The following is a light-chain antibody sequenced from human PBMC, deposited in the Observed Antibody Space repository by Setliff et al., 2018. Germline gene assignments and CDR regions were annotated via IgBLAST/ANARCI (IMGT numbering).Light chain of an antibody. CDR3: AAWDDSLDGRV. J-gene: IGLJ1*01. Sequence: SVLTQPPSASGTPGQRVTISCSGSSSNIGSNTVNWYQQLPGTAPKLLIYSNNQRPSGVPDRFSGSKSGTPASLAISGLQSEDEADYYCAAWDDSLDGRVFGTGTKVT. CDR1: SSNIGSNT. CDR2: SNN. V-gene: IGLV1-44*01.